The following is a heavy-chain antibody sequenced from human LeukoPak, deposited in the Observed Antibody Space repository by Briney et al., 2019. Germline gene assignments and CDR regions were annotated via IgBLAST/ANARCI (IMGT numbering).Heavy chain of an antibody. J-gene: IGHJ5*02. V-gene: IGHV5-51*01. CDR2: IYPGDSDT. CDR3: ARLDLRWFGELS. D-gene: IGHD3-10*01. Sequence: PGESLKISCKGSGYSFTSYWIGWVRQMPGKGLEWMGVIYPGDSDTRYSPSFEGQATISADKSITTAYLQWSSLKASDTAMYYCARLDLRWFGELSWGQGTLVTVSS. CDR1: GYSFTSYW.